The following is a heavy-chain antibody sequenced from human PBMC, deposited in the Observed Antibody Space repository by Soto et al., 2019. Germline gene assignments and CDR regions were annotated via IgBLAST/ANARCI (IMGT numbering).Heavy chain of an antibody. V-gene: IGHV3-30*18. CDR1: GFIFSNYG. D-gene: IGHD5-12*01. Sequence: QVPLVESGGGVVQPGRSLRLSCAASGFIFSNYGMHWVRQAPGKGLEWVAVVSFDGRGEHYADSVYVRFTISRDNSKNTMDLQMNSLSPEDTAVYYCEKERRGYSYGANWGQGTLVAVSS. J-gene: IGHJ1*01. CDR3: EKERRGYSYGAN. CDR2: VSFDGRGE.